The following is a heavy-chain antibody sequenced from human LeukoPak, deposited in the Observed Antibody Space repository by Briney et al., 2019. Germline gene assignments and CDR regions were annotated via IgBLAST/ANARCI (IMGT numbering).Heavy chain of an antibody. CDR1: GFTFSSYS. V-gene: IGHV3-21*01. J-gene: IGHJ4*02. CDR3: ARGFRGAPFDY. Sequence: TGGSLRLSCAASGFTFSSYSMNWARQAPGKGLEWVSSISSSSSYIYYADSVKGRFTISRDNAKNSLYLQMNSLRAEDTAVYYCARGFRGAPFDYWGQGTLVTVSS. D-gene: IGHD3-16*01. CDR2: ISSSSSYI.